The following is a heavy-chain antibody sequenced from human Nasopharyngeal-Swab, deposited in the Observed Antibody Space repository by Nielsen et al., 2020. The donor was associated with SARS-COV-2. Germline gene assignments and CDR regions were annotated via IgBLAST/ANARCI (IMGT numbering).Heavy chain of an antibody. CDR1: GFTFSSYG. CDR2: IGRDGVKT. J-gene: IGHJ3*02. Sequence: GESLKISCAASGFTFSSYGMTWVRQAPGRGLEWVATIGRDGVKTYHADSVKGRFTICRDNSKNTLCLQMNSLRAEDTAMYYCARGSGYEDDAFDIWGQGTMVTVSS. CDR3: ARGSGYEDDAFDI. D-gene: IGHD3-22*01. V-gene: IGHV3-23*01.